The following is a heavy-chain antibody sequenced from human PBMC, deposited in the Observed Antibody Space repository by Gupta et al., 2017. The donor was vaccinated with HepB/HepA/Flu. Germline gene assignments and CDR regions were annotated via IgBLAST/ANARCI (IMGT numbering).Heavy chain of an antibody. J-gene: IGHJ4*01. CDR3: HRGGSDYGDY. V-gene: IGHV3-49*05. CDR1: RFTFGHFA. D-gene: IGHD4-17*01. CDR2: MSSEAYVGIT. Sequence: VQLVESGGGLVRPGRSLRLPGTTSRFTFGHFAISWFRQAPGKGLVWVGFMSSEAYVGITEYAASVSGRFISFRDDSRGLAYLKMIRLKTEYTALYYRHRGGSDYGDY.